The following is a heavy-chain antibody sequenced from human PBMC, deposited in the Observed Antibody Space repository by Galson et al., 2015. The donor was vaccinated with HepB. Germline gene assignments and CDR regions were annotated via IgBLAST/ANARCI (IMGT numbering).Heavy chain of an antibody. Sequence: SLRLSCAASGFTFSSYAMHWVRQAPGKGLEWVAVISYDGSNKYYADSVKGRFTISRDNSKNTLYLQMNSLRAEDTAVYYCARATDSGSPAYYYYGMDVWGQGTTVTVSS. D-gene: IGHD1-26*01. CDR3: ARATDSGSPAYYYYGMDV. CDR2: ISYDGSNK. J-gene: IGHJ6*02. CDR1: GFTFSSYA. V-gene: IGHV3-30-3*01.